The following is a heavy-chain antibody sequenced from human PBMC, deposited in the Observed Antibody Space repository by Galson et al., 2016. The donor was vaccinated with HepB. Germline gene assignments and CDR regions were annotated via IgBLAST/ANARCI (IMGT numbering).Heavy chain of an antibody. V-gene: IGHV3-7*01. Sequence: SLRLSCAVSGFTFRNYWINWVRQTPGKGLEWVANMNEDGSRKYYVDSVKGRFTISRDKTKNSLYLQMNSLRDEDTAIYYCAHIDVRGQGSLVTVSS. CDR1: GFTFRNYW. J-gene: IGHJ4*02. CDR2: MNEDGSRK. CDR3: AHIDV. D-gene: IGHD3-10*02.